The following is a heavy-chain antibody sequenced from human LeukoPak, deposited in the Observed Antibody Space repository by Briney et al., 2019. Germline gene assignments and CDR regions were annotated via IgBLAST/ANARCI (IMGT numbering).Heavy chain of an antibody. CDR3: ARDPAAWDY. CDR1: GGSFSGYY. CDR2: IKEDGSEE. V-gene: IGHV3-7*01. J-gene: IGHJ4*02. D-gene: IGHD6-13*01. Sequence: ETLSLTCAVYGGSFSGYYWSWIRQAPGKGLEWVANIKEDGSEEYYVDSVKGRFTISRDNTKNSLYLQMNSLRAEDTAVYYCARDPAAWDYWGQGTLVTVSS.